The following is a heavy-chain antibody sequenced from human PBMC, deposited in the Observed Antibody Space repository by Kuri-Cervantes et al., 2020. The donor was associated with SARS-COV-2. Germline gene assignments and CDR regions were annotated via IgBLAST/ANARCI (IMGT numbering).Heavy chain of an antibody. Sequence: GESLKISCAASGFTFGHYAVHWVRQAPGKGLEWVAVISYDGSNKYYADSVKGRFTISRDNSKNTLYLQMNSLRAEDTAVYYCAREEWLLSSDYYYYYYGMDVWGQGTTVTVSS. V-gene: IGHV3-30-3*01. J-gene: IGHJ6*02. CDR2: ISYDGSNK. D-gene: IGHD3-3*01. CDR1: GFTFGHYA. CDR3: AREEWLLSSDYYYYYYGMDV.